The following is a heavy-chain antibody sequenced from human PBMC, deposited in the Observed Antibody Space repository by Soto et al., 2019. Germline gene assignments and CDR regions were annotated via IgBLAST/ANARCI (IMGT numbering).Heavy chain of an antibody. Sequence: EVQLVESGGGLIQPGGSLRLSCAASGFTVSSSYMSWVRQAPGKGLEWVSVIYSGGSTYYADSVKGRFTISRDSSKNTLYLQMNSLRAEDTAVYYCAREGGHGSMVRGLFDYWGQGALVTVSS. J-gene: IGHJ4*02. V-gene: IGHV3-53*01. CDR2: IYSGGST. CDR3: AREGGHGSMVRGLFDY. CDR1: GFTVSSSY. D-gene: IGHD3-10*01.